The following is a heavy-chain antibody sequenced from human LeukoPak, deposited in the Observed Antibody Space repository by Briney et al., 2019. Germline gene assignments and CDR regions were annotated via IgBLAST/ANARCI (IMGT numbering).Heavy chain of an antibody. V-gene: IGHV5-51*01. J-gene: IGHJ4*02. D-gene: IGHD6-13*01. CDR3: AREMAAAAEPYYFDY. CDR2: IYPGDSDT. Sequence: GEPLKISCKGSGYSFTSYWIGWVRQMPGKGLEWMGIIYPGDSDTRYSPSFQGQVTISADKSISTAYLQWSSLKASDTAMYYCAREMAAAAEPYYFDYWGQGTLVTVSS. CDR1: GYSFTSYW.